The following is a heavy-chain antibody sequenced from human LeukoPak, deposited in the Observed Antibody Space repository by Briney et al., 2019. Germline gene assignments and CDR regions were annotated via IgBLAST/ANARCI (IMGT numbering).Heavy chain of an antibody. J-gene: IGHJ5*02. CDR3: ARDKASAAALGWFDP. V-gene: IGHV4-39*07. CDR1: GGSLSSSSYY. D-gene: IGHD6-13*01. Sequence: SETLSLTCTVSGGSLSSSSYYWGWIRQPPGKGLEWIGSIYYSGSTYYNPSLKSRVTISVDTSKNQFSLKLSSVTAADTAVYYCARDKASAAALGWFDPWGQGTLVTVSS. CDR2: IYYSGST.